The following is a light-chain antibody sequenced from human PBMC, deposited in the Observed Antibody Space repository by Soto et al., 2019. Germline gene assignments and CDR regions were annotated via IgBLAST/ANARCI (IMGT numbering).Light chain of an antibody. J-gene: IGKJ1*01. CDR1: QSVSSSY. CDR3: QQYGSSPWT. Sequence: EIVLTQSPGTLSLSPGERATLSCRASQSVSSSYLAWYQQKPDQAPRPLIYGASSRAIGIPDRFSGNGSGTDFTLTISRLEPEDFAVYYCQQYGSSPWTFGQGTKVEIK. V-gene: IGKV3-20*01. CDR2: GAS.